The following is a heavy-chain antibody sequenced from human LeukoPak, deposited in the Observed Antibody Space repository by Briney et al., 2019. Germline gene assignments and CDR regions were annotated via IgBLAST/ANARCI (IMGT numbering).Heavy chain of an antibody. D-gene: IGHD2-21*02. V-gene: IGHV1-2*06. CDR2: IKPNSGGT. CDR1: GYTFTDYY. J-gene: IGHJ4*02. CDR3: ARTSAYCGGDCYLDY. Sequence: EASVKVSRKASGYTFTDYYMHWVRQAPGQRLEWMGRIKPNSGGTSYAQKFQGRVTMTGDTSTNTAYMELSRLRSDDTAVYYCARTSAYCGGDCYLDYWGQGTLVTVSS.